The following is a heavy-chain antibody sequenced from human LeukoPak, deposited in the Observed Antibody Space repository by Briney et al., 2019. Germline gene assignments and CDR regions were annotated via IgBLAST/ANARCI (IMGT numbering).Heavy chain of an antibody. D-gene: IGHD3-10*01. V-gene: IGHV3-48*03. CDR3: ARELLWFGDRLSY. CDR2: ISSSGSTI. CDR1: GFTFSSYE. J-gene: IGHJ4*02. Sequence: GGSLRLSCAASGFTFSSYEMNWVRQAPGKGLEWVSYISSSGSTIYYADSVKGRFTISRDNTKNSLYLQMNSLRAEDTAVYYCARELLWFGDRLSYWGQGTLVTVSS.